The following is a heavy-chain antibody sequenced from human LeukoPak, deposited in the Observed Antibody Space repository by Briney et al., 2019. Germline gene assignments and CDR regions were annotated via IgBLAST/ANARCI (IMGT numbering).Heavy chain of an antibody. CDR1: GYTFTSYG. Sequence: GASVKVSCKASGYTFTSYGISWVRQAPGQGLEWMGWISAYNGNTNYAQKLQGRVTMTTDTSTSTAYMELRSLRSDDTAVYYCARAEELLSWTTGNWFDPWGQGTLVTVSS. CDR3: ARAEELLSWTTGNWFDP. CDR2: ISAYNGNT. D-gene: IGHD1-26*01. V-gene: IGHV1-18*01. J-gene: IGHJ5*02.